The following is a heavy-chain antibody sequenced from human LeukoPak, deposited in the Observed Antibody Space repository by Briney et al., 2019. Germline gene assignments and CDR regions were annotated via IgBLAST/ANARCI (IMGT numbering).Heavy chain of an antibody. Sequence: GGSLRLSCAASGFTFSDYYMSWIRQAPGKGLEWVSYISSSGSTIYYADSVKGRFTISRDNAKNSLYLQMNSLRAEDTAVYYCARDHPDYGDYYYHGMDVWGQGTTVTVSS. V-gene: IGHV3-11*01. CDR3: ARDHPDYGDYYYHGMDV. D-gene: IGHD4-17*01. CDR1: GFTFSDYY. CDR2: ISSSGSTI. J-gene: IGHJ6*02.